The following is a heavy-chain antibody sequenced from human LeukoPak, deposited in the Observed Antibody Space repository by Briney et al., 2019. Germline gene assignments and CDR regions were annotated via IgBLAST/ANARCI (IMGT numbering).Heavy chain of an antibody. J-gene: IGHJ4*02. CDR3: ARDLTTVTTSGFDY. D-gene: IGHD4-17*01. V-gene: IGHV4-30-4*01. CDR2: IYYSGST. Sequence: PSETLSLTCTVSGGSISSGDYYWSWIRQPPGKGLEWIGYIYYSGSTYYNPSLKSRVTISVDTSKNQFSLKLSSVTAADTAVYYCARDLTTVTTSGFDYWGQGTLVTVSS. CDR1: GGSISSGDYY.